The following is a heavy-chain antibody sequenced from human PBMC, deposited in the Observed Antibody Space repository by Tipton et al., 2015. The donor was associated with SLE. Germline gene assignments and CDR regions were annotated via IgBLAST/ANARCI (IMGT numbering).Heavy chain of an antibody. Sequence: SLRLSCAVSGGSISSSNWWSWVRQPPGKGLEWIGEIYHSGSTNYNPSLKSRVTISVDKSKNQFSLKLSSVTAADTAVYYCARVEVVVPAADNWFDPWGQGTLVTVSS. V-gene: IGHV4-4*02. CDR3: ARVEVVVPAADNWFDP. CDR1: GGSISSSNW. CDR2: IYHSGST. J-gene: IGHJ5*02. D-gene: IGHD2-2*01.